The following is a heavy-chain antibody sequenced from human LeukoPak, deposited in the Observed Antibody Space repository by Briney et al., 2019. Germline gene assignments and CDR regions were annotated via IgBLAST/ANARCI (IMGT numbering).Heavy chain of an antibody. Sequence: ASVKVSCKASGYTLSNFGITWVRQAPGQGLEWVGWISGYNGNTKYAQKLQGRVTVTTDTSTSTAYMDLWSLTSDDTAVYYCARIDTSGGYYLWYFDYWGQGTLVTVSS. CDR1: GYTLSNFG. J-gene: IGHJ4*02. V-gene: IGHV1-18*01. CDR2: ISGYNGNT. D-gene: IGHD1-26*01. CDR3: ARIDTSGGYYLWYFDY.